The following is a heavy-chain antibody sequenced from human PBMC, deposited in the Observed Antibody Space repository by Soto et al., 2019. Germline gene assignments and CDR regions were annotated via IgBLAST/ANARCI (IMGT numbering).Heavy chain of an antibody. D-gene: IGHD2-2*01. Sequence: QVQLQQWGAGLLEPSETLSLTCAVYGGSFSGYYWSWIRQPPGKGLEWIGEINHSGSTNYNPSLKSRVTTSVDTSKNQFSLKLGSVTAADTAVYYCAIAPVVVVPAAAYYYYYYMDVWGKGTTVTVSS. CDR1: GGSFSGYY. CDR3: AIAPVVVVPAAAYYYYYYMDV. J-gene: IGHJ6*03. CDR2: INHSGST. V-gene: IGHV4-34*01.